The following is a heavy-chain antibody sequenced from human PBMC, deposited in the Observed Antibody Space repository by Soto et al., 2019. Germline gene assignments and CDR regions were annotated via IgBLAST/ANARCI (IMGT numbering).Heavy chain of an antibody. CDR2: INTDGSDT. D-gene: IGHD1-26*01. CDR1: GFIFSSEW. J-gene: IGHJ4*02. V-gene: IGHV3-74*01. CDR3: ATSIVGTTLKFDY. Sequence: GGSLRLSCAASGFIFSSEWMDWVRQAPGKGLVWVSRINTDGSDTRYADSVKGRFTISRDNSKNTLYLQMNSLRPEDTAVCYCATSIVGTTLKFDYWGQGTLVTVSS.